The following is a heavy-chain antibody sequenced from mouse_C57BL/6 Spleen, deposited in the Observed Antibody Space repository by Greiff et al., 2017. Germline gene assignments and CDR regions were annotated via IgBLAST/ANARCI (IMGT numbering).Heavy chain of an antibody. CDR1: GYTFTSYD. CDR3: ARYTTVVARGCAY. CDR2: IYPRDGST. D-gene: IGHD1-1*01. J-gene: IGHJ3*01. Sequence: QVQLQQSGPELVKPGASVKLSCRASGYTFTSYDINWVKQRPGPGLEWIGWIYPRDGSTKDNEKLKGKATLTVDTSSSTAYMELHSLTSEDSAVYFCARYTTVVARGCAYWGQGTLVTVSA. V-gene: IGHV1-85*01.